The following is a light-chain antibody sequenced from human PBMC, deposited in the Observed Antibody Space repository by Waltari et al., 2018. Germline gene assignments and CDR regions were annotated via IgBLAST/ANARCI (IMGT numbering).Light chain of an antibody. CDR1: SSDVGPSNY. J-gene: IGLJ3*02. Sequence: QSALTQPASVSGSTGQSITISCTGTSSDVGPSNYVSWYQQYPGKAPKLIIYDVSYRPSGVSSRFSGSKSGNTASLTISGLQAEDEADYYCNSYTTISTWVFGGGTKLTVL. V-gene: IGLV2-14*03. CDR3: NSYTTISTWV. CDR2: DVS.